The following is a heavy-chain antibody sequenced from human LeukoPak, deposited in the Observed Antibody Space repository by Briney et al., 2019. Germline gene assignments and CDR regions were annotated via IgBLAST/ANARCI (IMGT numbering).Heavy chain of an antibody. J-gene: IGHJ4*02. V-gene: IGHV3-30-3*01. CDR1: GFTFSSYA. D-gene: IGHD3-22*01. CDR3: ARVWYYYDSSGYALDH. CDR2: ISYDGSNK. Sequence: GRSLRLSCAASGFTFSSYAMHWVRQAPGKGLEWVAVISYDGSNKYYADSVKGRFTISRDNSKNTLSLQMNSLRAEDTAVYYCARVWYYYDSSGYALDHWGQGTLVTVSS.